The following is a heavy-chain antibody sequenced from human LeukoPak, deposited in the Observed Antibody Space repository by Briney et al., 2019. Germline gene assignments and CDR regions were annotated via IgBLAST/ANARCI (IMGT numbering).Heavy chain of an antibody. D-gene: IGHD1-26*01. J-gene: IGHJ4*02. CDR2: ISSSINIT. Sequence: PGGSLRLSCAASGFTFSDDYMSWIRQAPGKGLEWISYISSSINITYYADSVKGRFTISRDNAKNSLYLQMNSLRAEDTAVYYCARGQWELLRTYYFDYWGQGTLVTVSS. V-gene: IGHV3-11*06. CDR3: ARGQWELLRTYYFDY. CDR1: GFTFSDDY.